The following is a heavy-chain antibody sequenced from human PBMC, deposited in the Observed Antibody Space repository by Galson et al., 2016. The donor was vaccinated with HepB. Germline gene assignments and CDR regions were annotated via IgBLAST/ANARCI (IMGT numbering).Heavy chain of an antibody. CDR3: QSSFYPFDH. J-gene: IGHJ4*02. Sequence: SLRLSCAASGFSLSQYFMHWVRQTPGRRLEVVASLTADGTATHYTASVRGRFTVSRDASETTLYLHMSDLRLEDTALYYCQSSFYPFDHWGQGIMVTVSS. D-gene: IGHD2-2*01. CDR2: LTADGTAT. CDR1: GFSLSQYF. V-gene: IGHV3-64D*06.